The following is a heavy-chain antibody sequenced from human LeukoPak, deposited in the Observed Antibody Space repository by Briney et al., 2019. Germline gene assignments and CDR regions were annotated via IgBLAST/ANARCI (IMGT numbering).Heavy chain of an antibody. V-gene: IGHV4-59*08. CDR1: GGSISSYY. CDR3: ARHSKAKRIDY. Sequence: SETLSLTCTVSGGSISSYYWSWIRQPPGKGLEWIGYIYYSGSTNYNPSLTSRVTISVDTSKNQFSLKLSSVTAANTAVYYCARHSKAKRIDYWGQGTLVTVSS. J-gene: IGHJ4*02. CDR2: IYYSGST.